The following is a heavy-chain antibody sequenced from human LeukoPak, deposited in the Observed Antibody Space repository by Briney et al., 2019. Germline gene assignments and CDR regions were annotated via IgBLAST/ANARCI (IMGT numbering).Heavy chain of an antibody. CDR1: GGSFSGYY. CDR2: INHSGST. V-gene: IGHV4-34*01. J-gene: IGHJ4*02. D-gene: IGHD3-10*01. Sequence: SETLSLTCAVYGGSFSGYYWRWIRQPPGKGLEWIGEINHSGSTNYNPSLKSRVTISVDTSKNQFSLKLSSVTAADTAVYYCARGEFDYYGSGSYDYWGQGTLVTVSS. CDR3: ARGEFDYYGSGSYDY.